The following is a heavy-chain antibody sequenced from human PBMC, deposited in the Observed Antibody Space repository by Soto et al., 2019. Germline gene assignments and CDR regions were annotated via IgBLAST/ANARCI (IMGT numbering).Heavy chain of an antibody. Sequence: QVQLVQSGAEVKKPGASVKVSCKVSGYTLTELSMHWVRQAPGKGLEWMGGFDPEDGETIYAQKFQGRVTMTEDTSTDTAYMELSSLRSEDTAVYYCATAASSSLDRVTPSYYSGMDVWGQGTTVTVSS. CDR2: FDPEDGET. J-gene: IGHJ6*02. V-gene: IGHV1-24*01. CDR3: ATAASSSLDRVTPSYYSGMDV. D-gene: IGHD6-13*01. CDR1: GYTLTELS.